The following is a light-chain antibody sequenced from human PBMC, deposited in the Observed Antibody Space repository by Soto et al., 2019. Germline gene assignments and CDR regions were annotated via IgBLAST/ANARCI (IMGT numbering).Light chain of an antibody. CDR1: QSVSSSY. Sequence: IVLTQSPGTLSLSPGERATLSCRAGQSVSSSYLAWYQQKPGQAPRLLIYGASSRATAIPDRFSGSGSGTDFTLTISRLEPEDFAVYYCQQYGSSPRTFGQGTKVETK. CDR3: QQYGSSPRT. V-gene: IGKV3-20*01. J-gene: IGKJ1*01. CDR2: GAS.